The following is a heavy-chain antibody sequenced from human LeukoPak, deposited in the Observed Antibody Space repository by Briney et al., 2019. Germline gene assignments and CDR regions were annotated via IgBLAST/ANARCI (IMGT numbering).Heavy chain of an antibody. Sequence: APMKVSCKASGYTFTTYDINWGGQATGQGVELMGWVNPNSGNTGYAQKFQGRVTMTRNTSISTAYMELSSLRFEDTAVYYCARGRGGGRRENWFDPWGQGTLVTVSS. CDR2: VNPNSGNT. CDR3: ARGRGGGRRENWFDP. J-gene: IGHJ5*02. V-gene: IGHV1-8*01. CDR1: GYTFTTYD. D-gene: IGHD3-16*01.